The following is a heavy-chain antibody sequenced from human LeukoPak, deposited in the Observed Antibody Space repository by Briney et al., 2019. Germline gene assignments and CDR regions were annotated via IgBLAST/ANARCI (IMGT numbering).Heavy chain of an antibody. CDR2: IYYTGSTN. CDR3: AREGGPYRPLDY. Sequence: SETLSLTCTVSGGSISSGSYHWTWIRLSPGEGLEWIGNIYYTGSTNYYKPSLKSRVTISLDTSKNQFSLKLSSVTAADTAVYYCAREGGPYRPLDYSGQGTLVTVSS. J-gene: IGHJ4*02. CDR1: GGSISSGSYH. V-gene: IGHV4-39*02.